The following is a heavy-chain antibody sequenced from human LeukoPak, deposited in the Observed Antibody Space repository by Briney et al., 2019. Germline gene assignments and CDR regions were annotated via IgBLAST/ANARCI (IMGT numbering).Heavy chain of an antibody. CDR3: ARTHSGSYYRAFDI. CDR1: GFTFSSYS. V-gene: IGHV3-21*01. CDR2: ISSSSSYI. Sequence: GGSLRLSCAASGFTFSSYSTNWVRQAPGKGLEWVSSISSSSSYIYYADSVKGRFTISRDNAKNSLYLQMNSLRAEDTAVYYCARTHSGSYYRAFDIWGQGTMVTVSS. D-gene: IGHD1-26*01. J-gene: IGHJ3*02.